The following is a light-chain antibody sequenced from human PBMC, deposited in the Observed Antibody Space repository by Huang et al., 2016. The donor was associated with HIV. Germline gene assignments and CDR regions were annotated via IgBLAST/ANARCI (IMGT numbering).Light chain of an antibody. V-gene: IGKV1-39*01. CDR3: QQSYSTPRT. Sequence: DIQMTQSPSSLSASVGDRVTITCRASQSIDSYLNWYQQKPGKAPKLLIYAASTLRSGVPSRFSSSGSGTDFTLTVSSRQPEDFATYYCQQSYSTPRTFGQGTKVEIK. CDR1: QSIDSY. CDR2: AAS. J-gene: IGKJ1*01.